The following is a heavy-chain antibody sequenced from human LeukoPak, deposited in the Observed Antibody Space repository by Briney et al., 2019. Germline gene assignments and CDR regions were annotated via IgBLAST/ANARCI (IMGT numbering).Heavy chain of an antibody. J-gene: IGHJ4*02. CDR1: GGSISSYY. V-gene: IGHV4-34*01. CDR3: ARVNYYDSGGYPDY. CDR2: INQSGNT. D-gene: IGHD3-22*01. Sequence: SETLSLTCTVSGGSISSYYWSWIRQPPGKGLEWIGEINQSGNTHYNPSLKSRVTISVDTSKTQFSLKLNSVTAADTAVYYCARVNYYDSGGYPDYWGQGTLVTVSS.